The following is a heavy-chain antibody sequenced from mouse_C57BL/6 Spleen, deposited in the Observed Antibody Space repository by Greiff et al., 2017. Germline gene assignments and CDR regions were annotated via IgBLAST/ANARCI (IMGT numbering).Heavy chain of an antibody. CDR1: GYTFTDYY. CDR2: INPYNGGT. Sequence: VQLKQSGPVLVKPGASVKMSCKASGYTFTDYYMNWVKQSHGKSLEWIGVINPYNGGTSYNQKFKGKATLTVDKSSSTAYMELNSLTSEDSAVYYCARGTEWFAYWGQGTLVTVSA. V-gene: IGHV1-19*01. D-gene: IGHD3-3*01. CDR3: ARGTEWFAY. J-gene: IGHJ3*01.